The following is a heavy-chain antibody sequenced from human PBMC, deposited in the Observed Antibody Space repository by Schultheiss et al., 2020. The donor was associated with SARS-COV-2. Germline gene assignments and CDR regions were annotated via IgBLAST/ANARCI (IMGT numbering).Heavy chain of an antibody. CDR1: GFTFGTYN. CDR2: IWFDESKE. V-gene: IGHV3-33*03. D-gene: IGHD5-12*01. CDR3: AKGRGGSAYEALDY. J-gene: IGHJ4*01. Sequence: GGSLRLSCAASGFTFGTYNMHWVRQAPGKGLEWVAIIWFDESKEYYADSVKGRFTISRDNANNSLYLQMHSLRAEDTALYYCAKGRGGSAYEALDYWGHGARVTVSS.